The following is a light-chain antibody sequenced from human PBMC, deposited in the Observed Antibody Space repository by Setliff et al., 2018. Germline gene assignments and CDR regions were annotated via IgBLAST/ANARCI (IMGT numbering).Light chain of an antibody. CDR1: SSDVGNYDR. V-gene: IGLV2-18*02. CDR2: EVS. J-gene: IGLJ1*01. Sequence: QSVLTQPASVSGSPGQSVTISCTGTSSDVGNYDRVSWYQQAPGTAPKLMIYEVSSRPSGVPDRFSGSKSGNTASLTISGLQADDEADYYCSSYTSRSTYIFGTGTKGTVL. CDR3: SSYTSRSTYI.